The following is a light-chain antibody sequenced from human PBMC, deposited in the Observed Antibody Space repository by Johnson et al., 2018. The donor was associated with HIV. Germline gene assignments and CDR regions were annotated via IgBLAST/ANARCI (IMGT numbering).Light chain of an antibody. V-gene: IGLV1-51*01. CDR3: GTWDSSLSASYV. J-gene: IGLJ1*01. CDR1: SSNIGDNY. CDR2: DNN. Sequence: QSVLTQSPSVSAAPGQKVTISCSGTSSNIGDNYVSWYQHLPGTAPKLLIYDNNKRPSGIPDRFSGSKSGTSATLGITGLQTGDEADYYCGTWDSSLSASYVCGAGTKVTVL.